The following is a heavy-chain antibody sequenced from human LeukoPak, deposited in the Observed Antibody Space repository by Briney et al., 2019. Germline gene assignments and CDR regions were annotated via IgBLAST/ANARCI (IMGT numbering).Heavy chain of an antibody. J-gene: IGHJ4*02. CDR1: GESFSAYF. D-gene: IGHD2-15*01. CDR3: ARGSSFDGYCSAGACDAGYYDS. V-gene: IGHV4-34*01. Sequence: SETLSLTCAVYGESFSAYFWNWIRQAPGRPLEYIGEINHRGSSHYNPSLKTRVTLSVDTSKNQFSLKLTSVTAADTAVYFCARGSSFDGYCSAGACDAGYYDSWGQGTPVTVSS. CDR2: INHRGSS.